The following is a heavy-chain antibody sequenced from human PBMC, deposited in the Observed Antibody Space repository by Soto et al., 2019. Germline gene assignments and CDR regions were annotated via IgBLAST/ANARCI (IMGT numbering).Heavy chain of an antibody. Sequence: PSETLSLTCSVSDDSINSDKYYWGWIRQPPGKGLAWIGSIYYRGNAYYNPSLQTRVTISLDQSKSQFSLKLSSVTAADSAVYFCVRLERLATISYYFDFWGPGALVTVSS. V-gene: IGHV4-39*01. CDR3: VRLERLATISYYFDF. CDR1: DDSINSDKYY. D-gene: IGHD3-9*01. CDR2: IYYRGNA. J-gene: IGHJ4*02.